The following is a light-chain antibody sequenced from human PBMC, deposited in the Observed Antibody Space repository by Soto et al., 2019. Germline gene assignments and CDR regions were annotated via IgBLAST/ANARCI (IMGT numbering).Light chain of an antibody. CDR2: MIS. CDR1: QSLVHSDGNTY. J-gene: IGKJ2*01. Sequence: DFVMTQTPLSSPVTLGQPASISCRSSQSLVHSDGNTYLSWLHQRPGQPPRLLIYMISNRFSVVPDSFSGSGAGTDFPLKISRVEAEDVGVYYCMQATQPYTFGQGTKLEIK. CDR3: MQATQPYT. V-gene: IGKV2-24*01.